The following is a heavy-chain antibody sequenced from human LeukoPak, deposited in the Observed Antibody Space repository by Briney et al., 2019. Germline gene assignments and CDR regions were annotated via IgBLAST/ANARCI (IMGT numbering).Heavy chain of an antibody. J-gene: IGHJ3*02. CDR2: ISGGGSGT. Sequence: GGSLRLSCAPSGFTFSSYAMSWVRQAPGKGLEWVAVISGGGSGTYYVDSVRGRFTISRDNSKNTVYLQMNSLRAEDTAIYYCAKAVGSSGYFSRDAFDIWGQGTMVTVSS. D-gene: IGHD3-22*01. CDR3: AKAVGSSGYFSRDAFDI. V-gene: IGHV3-23*01. CDR1: GFTFSSYA.